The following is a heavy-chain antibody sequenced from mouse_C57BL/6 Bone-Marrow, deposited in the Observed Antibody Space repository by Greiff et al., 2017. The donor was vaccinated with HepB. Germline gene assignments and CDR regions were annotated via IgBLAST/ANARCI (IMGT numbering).Heavy chain of an antibody. CDR2: IDPSDSYT. D-gene: IGHD3-3*01. CDR1: GYTFTSYW. Sequence: QVQLQQPGAELVKPGASVKLSCKASGYTFTSYWMQWVKQRPGQGLEWIGEIDPSDSYTNYNQKFKGKATLTVDTSSSTAYMQLSSLTSEDSAVYYCARLGDCEVDYWGQGTSVTVSS. CDR3: ARLGDCEVDY. V-gene: IGHV1-50*01. J-gene: IGHJ4*01.